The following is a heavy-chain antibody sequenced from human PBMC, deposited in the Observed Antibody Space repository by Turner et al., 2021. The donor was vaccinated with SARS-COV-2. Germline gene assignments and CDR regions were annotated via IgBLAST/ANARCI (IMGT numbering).Heavy chain of an antibody. V-gene: IGHV4-39*01. CDR3: ARQRLVVVPAAIINGMDV. J-gene: IGHJ6*02. CDR2: ISYSGST. Sequence: GDSISSSSYYWGWIRQPPGKGLEWIGSISYSGSTYYNPSLKSRVTISVDTSKNQFSLKLSSVTAADTAVYYCARQRLVVVPAAIINGMDVWGQGTTVTVSS. CDR1: GDSISSSSYY. D-gene: IGHD2-2*01.